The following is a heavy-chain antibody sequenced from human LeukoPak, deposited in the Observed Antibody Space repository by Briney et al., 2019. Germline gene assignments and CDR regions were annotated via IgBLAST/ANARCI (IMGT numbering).Heavy chain of an antibody. CDR2: IIPIFGTA. D-gene: IGHD2-21*01. CDR1: GGTFSSYA. J-gene: IGHJ1*01. Sequence: SVKVSCKASGGTFSSYAISWVRQAPGQGLEWMGGIIPIFGTANCAQKFQGRVTITADESTSTAYMELSSLRSEDTAVYYCARDSSEFRSLIPHWGQGTLVTVSS. CDR3: ARDSSEFRSLIPH. V-gene: IGHV1-69*13.